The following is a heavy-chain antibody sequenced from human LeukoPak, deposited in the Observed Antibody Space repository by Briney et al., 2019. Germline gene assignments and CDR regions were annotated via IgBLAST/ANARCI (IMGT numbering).Heavy chain of an antibody. CDR2: ISSNSGGI. D-gene: IGHD3-9*01. CDR1: GFIFDDYA. J-gene: IGHJ4*02. V-gene: IGHV3-9*01. Sequence: PGGSLRLSCAASGFIFDDYAMHWVRQAPGKGLEWVSGISSNSGGIVYADSVQGRFTISRDNAKNTLYLQMNSLRADDTAVYYCARDFDRYYFDYWGQGSPVTVSS. CDR3: ARDFDRYYFDY.